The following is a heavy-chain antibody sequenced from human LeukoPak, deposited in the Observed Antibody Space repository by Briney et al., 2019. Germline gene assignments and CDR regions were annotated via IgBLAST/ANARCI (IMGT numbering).Heavy chain of an antibody. CDR1: GFTFSSYA. D-gene: IGHD2-2*01. CDR3: AKDRYDQHYFDY. CDR2: ISGSGGST. V-gene: IGHV3-23*01. Sequence: GGSLRLSCAASGFTFSSYAMSWVRQAPGKGLERVSAISGSGGSTYYADSVKGRFTISRDNSKNTLYLQMNSLRAEDTAVYYCAKDRYDQHYFDYWGQGTLVTVSS. J-gene: IGHJ4*02.